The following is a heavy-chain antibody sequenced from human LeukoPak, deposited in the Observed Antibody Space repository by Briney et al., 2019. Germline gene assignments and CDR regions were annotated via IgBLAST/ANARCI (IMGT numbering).Heavy chain of an antibody. CDR2: ISETSSFM. CDR1: GFTFSSYS. J-gene: IGHJ4*02. V-gene: IGHV3-48*01. Sequence: GGSLRLSCAASGFTFSSYSMNWVRQAPGKGLEWISYISETSSFMYYADSVKGRFTISRDNAKNSLYLQMSSLRAEDTAVYYCARGLSSWYDYWGQGTLVTVSS. CDR3: ARGLSSWYDY. D-gene: IGHD6-13*01.